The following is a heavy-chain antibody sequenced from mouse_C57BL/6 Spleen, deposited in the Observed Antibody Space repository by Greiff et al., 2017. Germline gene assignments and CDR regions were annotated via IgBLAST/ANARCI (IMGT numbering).Heavy chain of an antibody. CDR1: GFTFSSYG. V-gene: IGHV5-6*01. J-gene: IGHJ3*01. CDR3: ARHDYYSNYVAY. D-gene: IGHD2-5*01. CDR2: ISSGGSYT. Sequence: EVQLVESGGDLVKPGGSLKLSCAASGFTFSSYGMSWVRQTPDKRLEWVATISSGGSYTYYPDSVKGRFTISRDNSKNTLYLQMSSLKSEDTAMYYCARHDYYSNYVAYWGQGTLVTVSA.